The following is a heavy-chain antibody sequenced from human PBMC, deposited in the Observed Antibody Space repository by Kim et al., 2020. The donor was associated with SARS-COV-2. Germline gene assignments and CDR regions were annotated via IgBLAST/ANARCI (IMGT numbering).Heavy chain of an antibody. Sequence: DYAASVKGRFTISRDDSKSIAYLQMNSLKTEDTAVYYCTTLDFWSGYYFDYWGQGTLVTVSS. D-gene: IGHD3-3*01. CDR3: TTLDFWSGYYFDY. V-gene: IGHV3-49*02. J-gene: IGHJ4*02.